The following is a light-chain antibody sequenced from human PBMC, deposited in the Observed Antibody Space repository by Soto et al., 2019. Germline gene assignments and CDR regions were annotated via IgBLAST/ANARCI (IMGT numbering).Light chain of an antibody. CDR1: SSDVGGYNF. J-gene: IGLJ1*01. CDR3: SSYAGSNTFV. Sequence: QSARTQPPSASGSPGQSVTISCTGTSSDVGGYNFVSWYQHHPGKVPRLMIYEVNKRPSGVPDRFSGSKSGNTASLTVSGLQAEDEADYSCSSYAGSNTFVFGTGTKVTVL. V-gene: IGLV2-8*01. CDR2: EVN.